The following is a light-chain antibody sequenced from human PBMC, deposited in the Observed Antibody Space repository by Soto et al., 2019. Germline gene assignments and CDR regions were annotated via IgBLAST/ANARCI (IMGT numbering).Light chain of an antibody. CDR1: QSISSW. J-gene: IGKJ2*01. V-gene: IGKV1-5*03. Sequence: DIQMTQSPSTLSASVGDRVTITCRASQSISSWLAWYQQKPGKAPKLLIYKSSSLESGLPSRLLGSGSGTEVTLTISSLQPGDFATYYCQQYNSYPYTFGQGSKLEVK. CDR3: QQYNSYPYT. CDR2: KSS.